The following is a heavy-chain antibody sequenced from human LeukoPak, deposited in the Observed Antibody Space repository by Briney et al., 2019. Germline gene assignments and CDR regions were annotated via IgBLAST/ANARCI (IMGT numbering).Heavy chain of an antibody. Sequence: GGSLRPSCAASGFTFSSYEMNWVRQAPGKGLEWVSYISPSGSSIYYADSVKGRFTISRDNAKNSLFLQMNSLRAEDTAVYYCASGGRIGSWGQGTLVTVSS. D-gene: IGHD3-16*01. CDR1: GFTFSSYE. V-gene: IGHV3-48*03. CDR3: ASGGRIGS. J-gene: IGHJ4*02. CDR2: ISPSGSSI.